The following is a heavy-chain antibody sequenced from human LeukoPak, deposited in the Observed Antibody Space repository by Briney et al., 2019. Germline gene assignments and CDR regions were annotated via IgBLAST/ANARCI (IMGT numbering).Heavy chain of an antibody. D-gene: IGHD7-27*01. V-gene: IGHV1-18*01. CDR1: GYTFTSYG. J-gene: IGHJ6*03. CDR3: ARDRVEVRKLGGYYYMDV. CDR2: ISAYNGNT. Sequence: GASVKVSCKASGYTFTSYGISWVRQAPGQGLEWMGWISAYNGNTNYAQKLQGRVTMTTDTSTSTAYMELRSLRSDDTAVYYCARDRVEVRKLGGYYYMDVWGKGTTVTISS.